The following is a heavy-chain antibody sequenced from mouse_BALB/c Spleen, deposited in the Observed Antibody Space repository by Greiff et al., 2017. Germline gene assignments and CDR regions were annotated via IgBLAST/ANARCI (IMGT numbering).Heavy chain of an antibody. J-gene: IGHJ1*01. CDR1: GFTFSSYA. CDR2: ISSGGST. V-gene: IGHV5-6-5*01. D-gene: IGHD1-2*01. Sequence: EVMLVESGGGLVKPGGSLKLSCAASGFTFSSYAMSWVRQTPEKRLEWVASISSGGSTYYPDSVKGRFTISRDNARNILYLQMSSLRSEDTAMYYCARALRLYWYFDVWGAGTTVTVSS. CDR3: ARALRLYWYFDV.